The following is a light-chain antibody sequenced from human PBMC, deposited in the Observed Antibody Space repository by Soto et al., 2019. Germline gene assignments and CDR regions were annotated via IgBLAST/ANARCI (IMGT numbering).Light chain of an antibody. CDR2: DVS. V-gene: IGLV2-14*01. CDR1: SSDVGGYNY. J-gene: IGLJ1*01. Sequence: QSALTQPASVSGSPGQSITISCTGTSSDVGGYNYVSWYQQHPGKAPKLVIFDVSDRPSGVSNRFSGSKSGNTASLTISGLQDEDEADYYCSSYTSSSTRVFGTGTKLTVL. CDR3: SSYTSSSTRV.